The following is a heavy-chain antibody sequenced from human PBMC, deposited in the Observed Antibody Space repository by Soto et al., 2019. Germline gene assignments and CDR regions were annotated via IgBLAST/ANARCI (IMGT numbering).Heavy chain of an antibody. D-gene: IGHD3-10*01. CDR2: VNPNNGDT. Sequence: QVQLVQSGAELKKPGASVKASCKASGYTFSNYDMNWVRQATGQGLEWIGWVNPNNGDTGYAQKFQGRVTLTTDISTTTAYMELTSLRSEDTAIYYCAKVSRKGSAIDFDYWGQGTLITVSS. CDR3: AKVSRKGSAIDFDY. V-gene: IGHV1-8*01. CDR1: GYTFSNYD. J-gene: IGHJ4*02.